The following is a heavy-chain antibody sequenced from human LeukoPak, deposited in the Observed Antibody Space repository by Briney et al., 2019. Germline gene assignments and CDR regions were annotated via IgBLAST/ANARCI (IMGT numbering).Heavy chain of an antibody. CDR2: ISGSGGST. CDR1: GFTFSSYA. CDR3: AKGKRYPDY. Sequence: GGSLRLSCAASGFTFSSYAMSWVRQAPGKGLEWVSAISGSGGSTYYADSVKGRFTISRDNAKNSLYLQMDSLRVEDTAVYYCAKGKRYPDYWGQGTLVTVSS. D-gene: IGHD1-1*01. J-gene: IGHJ4*02. V-gene: IGHV3-23*01.